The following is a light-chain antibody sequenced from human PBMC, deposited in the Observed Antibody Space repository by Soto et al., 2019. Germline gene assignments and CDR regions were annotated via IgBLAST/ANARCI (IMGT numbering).Light chain of an antibody. CDR1: QGISND. Sequence: DTPMTQSPSSLSASVGDRVTITCRASQGISNDLGWYQQKPGKAPKRLIYAASTLQSGAPSRFSGSGSGTEFTLTISSLQPEDSATYYCLQHNSYPITFGPGTKVGVK. V-gene: IGKV1-17*01. CDR3: LQHNSYPIT. J-gene: IGKJ3*01. CDR2: AAS.